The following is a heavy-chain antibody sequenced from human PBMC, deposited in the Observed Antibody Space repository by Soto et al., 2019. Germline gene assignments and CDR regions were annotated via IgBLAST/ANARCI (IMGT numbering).Heavy chain of an antibody. CDR2: IIPIFGTA. J-gene: IGHJ6*02. V-gene: IGHV1-69*01. Sequence: QVQLVQSGAEVKKPGSSVKVSCKASGGTFSSYAISWVRQAPGQGLEWMGGIIPIFGTANYAQKFQGRVTITADESTSTAYMELSSLRSEDTAVYYCARVFHSSSSMYYSYGMDVWGQGTTVTVSS. D-gene: IGHD6-6*01. CDR3: ARVFHSSSSMYYSYGMDV. CDR1: GGTFSSYA.